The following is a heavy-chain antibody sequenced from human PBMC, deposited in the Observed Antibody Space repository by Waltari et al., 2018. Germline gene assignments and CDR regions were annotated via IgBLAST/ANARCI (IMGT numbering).Heavy chain of an antibody. CDR1: GGSIRSNY. J-gene: IGHJ4*02. D-gene: IGHD2-21*01. CDR3: SRYGACSGSDCYYLDY. Sequence: QVQLQESGPGLVKPSETLSLTCTVSGGSIRSNYWSWIRQSPGKGLECIGYIHGGTGGTSYNPSLKSRVTFSRDTSKNQFYLNLNSVTAADTAVYFCSRYGACSGSDCYYLDYWGQGILVTISS. V-gene: IGHV4-59*12. CDR2: IHGGTGGT.